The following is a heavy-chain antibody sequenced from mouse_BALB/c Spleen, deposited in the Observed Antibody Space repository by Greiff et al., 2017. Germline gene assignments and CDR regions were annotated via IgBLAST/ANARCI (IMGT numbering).Heavy chain of an antibody. V-gene: IGHV14-3*02. J-gene: IGHJ1*01. D-gene: IGHD1-2*01. CDR2: IDPANGNT. CDR1: GFNIKDTY. Sequence: EVQLQQSGAELVKPGASVKLSCTASGFNIKDTYMHWVKQRPEQGLEWIGRIDPANGNTKYDPKFQGKATITADTSSNTAYLQLSSLTSEDTAVYYCASGYHSYFDVWGAGTTVTVSS. CDR3: ASGYHSYFDV.